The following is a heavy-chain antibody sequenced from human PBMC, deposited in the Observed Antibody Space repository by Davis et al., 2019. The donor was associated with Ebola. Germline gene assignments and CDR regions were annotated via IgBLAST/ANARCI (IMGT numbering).Heavy chain of an antibody. CDR1: GYTFTGYY. Sequence: ASVKVSCKASGYTFTGYYIHWVRQAPGQGLEWMGRINPNSGGTNYAQKLQGRVTMTTDTSTSTAYMELRSLRSDDTAVYYCARDPYYDSSGYYYSDAFDIWGQGTMVTVSS. D-gene: IGHD3-22*01. CDR3: ARDPYYDSSGYYYSDAFDI. J-gene: IGHJ3*02. V-gene: IGHV1-2*06. CDR2: INPNSGGT.